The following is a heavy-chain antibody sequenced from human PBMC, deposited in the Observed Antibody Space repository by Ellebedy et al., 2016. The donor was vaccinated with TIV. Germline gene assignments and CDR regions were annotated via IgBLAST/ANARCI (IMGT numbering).Heavy chain of an antibody. D-gene: IGHD3-10*01. CDR3: ATVAHDVFMVRSTFDP. Sequence: GGSLRLSCAASGFTFSSYAMSWVRQAPGKGLEWVSSIRGSGGSTYYADSAKGRFTISRDNSKNTLPLQMNSLRAEDTAVYYCATVAHDVFMVRSTFDPWGQGTLVTVSS. CDR2: IRGSGGST. CDR1: GFTFSSYA. V-gene: IGHV3-23*01. J-gene: IGHJ5*02.